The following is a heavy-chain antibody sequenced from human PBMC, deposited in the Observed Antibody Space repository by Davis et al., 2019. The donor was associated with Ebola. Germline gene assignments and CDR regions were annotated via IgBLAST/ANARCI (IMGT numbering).Heavy chain of an antibody. CDR1: GFTFSSYS. Sequence: GGSLRLSCAASGFTFSSYSMNWVRQAPGKELEWVPYISSSSSTIYYADSVKGRFTISRDNAKNTLYLQMNSLRAEDTAVYYCARDPGDYDFWSGYYKNWGQGTLVTVSS. J-gene: IGHJ4*02. CDR2: ISSSSSTI. D-gene: IGHD3-3*01. CDR3: ARDPGDYDFWSGYYKN. V-gene: IGHV3-48*04.